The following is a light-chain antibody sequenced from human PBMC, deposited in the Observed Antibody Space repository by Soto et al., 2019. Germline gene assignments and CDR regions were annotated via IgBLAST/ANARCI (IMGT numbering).Light chain of an antibody. Sequence: EIVMTQSPATLSVSPGERATVSCRASRSVSINVAWFHQKPGQAPRLLIYETSTRATGIPARFSGSGSGTEFTLTIANLQSEDFAVYYCQQYNNWPITFGQGTRLEIK. J-gene: IGKJ5*01. CDR1: RSVSIN. CDR3: QQYNNWPIT. CDR2: ETS. V-gene: IGKV3-15*01.